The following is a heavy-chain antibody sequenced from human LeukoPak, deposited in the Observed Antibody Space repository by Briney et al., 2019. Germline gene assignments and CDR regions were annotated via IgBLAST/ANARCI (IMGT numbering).Heavy chain of an antibody. J-gene: IGHJ6*03. CDR1: GGSISSYY. CDR2: IYTSGGT. D-gene: IGHD1-1*01. Sequence: SETLSLTCTVSGGSISSYYWSWIRQPPGKGLEWIGYIYTSGGTNYNPSLKSRVTISVDTSKNQFSLKLSSVTAADTAVYYCAGLGPSGYYYMDVWGKGTTVTVSS. V-gene: IGHV4-4*09. CDR3: AGLGPSGYYYMDV.